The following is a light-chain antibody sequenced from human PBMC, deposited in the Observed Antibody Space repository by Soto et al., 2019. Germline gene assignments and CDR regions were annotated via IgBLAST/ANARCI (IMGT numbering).Light chain of an antibody. CDR1: QSVSGN. J-gene: IGKJ1*01. Sequence: EIVMTQSPGTVSVFPGETATLSCRASQSVSGNLDWFHQKPGQAPRLVILRTFTRATGVPARFSGSGSETEFPLTSSGLQYEYAGVYYCLQHYSWPRTFGQGTKVEIK. CDR2: RTF. V-gene: IGKV3-15*01. CDR3: LQHYSWPRT.